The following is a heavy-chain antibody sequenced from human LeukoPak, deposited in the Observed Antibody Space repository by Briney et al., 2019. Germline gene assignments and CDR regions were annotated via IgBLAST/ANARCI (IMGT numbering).Heavy chain of an antibody. CDR2: IYYSGST. CDR3: ARAGYDFWSGYPRYYFDY. Sequence: SQTLSLTCTVSGGSISSGDYYWSWIRQPPGKGLEWIGYIYYSGSTYYNPSLKSRVTISVDTSKNQFSLKLSSVTAADTAVYYCARAGYDFWSGYPRYYFDYWGPGTLVTVSS. V-gene: IGHV4-30-4*08. D-gene: IGHD3-3*01. J-gene: IGHJ4*02. CDR1: GGSISSGDYY.